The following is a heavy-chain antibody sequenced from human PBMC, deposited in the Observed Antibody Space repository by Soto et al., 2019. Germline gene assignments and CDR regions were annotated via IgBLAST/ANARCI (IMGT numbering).Heavy chain of an antibody. D-gene: IGHD3-9*01. J-gene: IGHJ4*02. CDR2: VSGEGSTK. CDR1: GFTFSNYG. V-gene: IGHV3-30*18. CDR3: AKETRYCDWLPGGDY. Sequence: QVQLVESGGGVVQPGRSLRLSCAASGFTFSNYGMHWVRQAPGKGLEWVAVVSGEGSTKYYADSVKGRFTISRDNSKKTLFLQMNSLRTDDTAVYYCAKETRYCDWLPGGDYWGQGTLGSVSS.